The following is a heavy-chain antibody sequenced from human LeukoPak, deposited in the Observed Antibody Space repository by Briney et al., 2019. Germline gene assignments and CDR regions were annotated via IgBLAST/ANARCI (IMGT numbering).Heavy chain of an antibody. D-gene: IGHD2-21*01. Sequence: PGGSLRLSCAASGFTFTNYSMNWVRQAPGKGLKWLSYIWGTTIKYADSVKGRFTISRDSVKNSLYLQMNSLRDEDTALYYCARDHMYAFDHWGQGILVTVSS. CDR1: GFTFTNYS. J-gene: IGHJ4*02. V-gene: IGHV3-48*02. CDR3: ARDHMYAFDH. CDR2: IWGTTI.